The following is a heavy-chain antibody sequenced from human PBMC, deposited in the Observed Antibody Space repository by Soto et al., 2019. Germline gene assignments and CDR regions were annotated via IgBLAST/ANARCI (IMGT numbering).Heavy chain of an antibody. CDR3: CVVKRRDQYSLSGYWFDP. CDR1: GFTFSSYW. CDR2: IKQDGSEK. V-gene: IGHV3-7*01. Sequence: GGSLRLSCAASGFTFSSYWMSWVRQAPGKGLEWVANIKQDGSEKYYVDSVKGRFTISRDNAKNSLYLQMNSLRAEDTAVYYCCVVKRRDQYSLSGYWFDPWGPGTLVTVSS. J-gene: IGHJ5*02. D-gene: IGHD2-15*01.